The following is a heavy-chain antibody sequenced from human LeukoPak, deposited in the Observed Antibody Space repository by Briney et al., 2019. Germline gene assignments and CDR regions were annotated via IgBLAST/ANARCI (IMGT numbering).Heavy chain of an antibody. V-gene: IGHV4-30-2*01. CDR3: ARGEQQPDWFDP. CDR1: GGSIGSGGYS. J-gene: IGHJ5*02. CDR2: IYHSGST. Sequence: PSETLSLTCAVSGGSIGSGGYSWSWIRQPPGKGLEWIGYIYHSGSTYYNPSLKSRVTISVDTSKNQFSLKLSSVTAADTAVYYCARGEQQPDWFDPWGQGTLVTVSS. D-gene: IGHD6-13*01.